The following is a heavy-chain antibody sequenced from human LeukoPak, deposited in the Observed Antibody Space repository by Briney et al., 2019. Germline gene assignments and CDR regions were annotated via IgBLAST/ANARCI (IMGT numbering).Heavy chain of an antibody. J-gene: IGHJ5*02. D-gene: IGHD4-17*01. CDR2: IYTSGST. CDR3: ARVYGDYDNWFDP. CDR1: GGSFSGYY. V-gene: IGHV4-59*10. Sequence: SETLSLTCAVYGGSFSGYYWSWIRQPAGKGLEWIGRIYTSGSTNYNPSLKSRVTMSVDTSKNQFSLKLSSVTAADTAVYYCARVYGDYDNWFDPSGQGTLVTVSS.